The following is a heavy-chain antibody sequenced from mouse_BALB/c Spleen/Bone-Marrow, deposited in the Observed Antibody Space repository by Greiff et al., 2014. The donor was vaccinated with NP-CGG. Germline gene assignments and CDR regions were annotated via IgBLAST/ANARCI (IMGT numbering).Heavy chain of an antibody. V-gene: IGHV2-9*02. CDR2: IWADGST. Sequence: VKLMESGPGLVAPSQSLSISCTVSGFSLTSYGVHWVRQPPGKGLEWLGVIWADGSTNYNSALMSRLSISKHNSKSQVFLKMNSLQTDDTAMYYCARITTATGAMDYWGQGTSVTVSS. CDR3: ARITTATGAMDY. J-gene: IGHJ4*01. D-gene: IGHD1-2*01. CDR1: GFSLTSYG.